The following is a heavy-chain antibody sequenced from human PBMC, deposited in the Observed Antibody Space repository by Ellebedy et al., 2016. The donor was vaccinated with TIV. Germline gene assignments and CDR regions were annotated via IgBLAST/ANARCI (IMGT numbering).Heavy chain of an antibody. J-gene: IGHJ4*02. Sequence: SGPTLVKPTETLTLTCTFSGFSLSTSGMCINWIRQPPGKAREWLARIDWDEDTYYSTSLQSRLTISKDRTRNQVVLTMTSMDADDSGMYFCAREDGEFSYALDSWGQGILVTVST. CDR2: IDWDEDT. D-gene: IGHD3-16*01. CDR3: AREDGEFSYALDS. CDR1: GFSLSTSGMC. V-gene: IGHV2-70*11.